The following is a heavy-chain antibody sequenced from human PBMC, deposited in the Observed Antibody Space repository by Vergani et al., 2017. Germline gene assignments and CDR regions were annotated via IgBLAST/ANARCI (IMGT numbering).Heavy chain of an antibody. CDR2: ISGSGGST. J-gene: IGHJ4*02. D-gene: IGHD6-13*01. CDR3: ARDLSEELSPIAAAGPNGY. CDR1: GFTFSSYA. Sequence: EVQLLESGGGLVQPGGSLRLSCAASGFTFSSYAMSWVRQAPGKGLEWVSAISGSGGSTYYADSVKGRFTISRDNSKNTLYLQMNSLRAEDTAVYYCARDLSEELSPIAAAGPNGYWGQGTLVTVSS. V-gene: IGHV3-23*01.